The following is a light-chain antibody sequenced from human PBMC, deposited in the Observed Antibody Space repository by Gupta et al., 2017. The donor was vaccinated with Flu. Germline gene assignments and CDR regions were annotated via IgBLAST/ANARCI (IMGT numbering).Light chain of an antibody. CDR1: QTRVHSDGDTY. Sequence: VTLGQPASISCRSSQTRVHSDGDTYLNWFQQRPGQSPRRLIYKGSNRDSGVPDRVSGSGSGTDFTLKISGVGAEDVGIYYCTQGQHCPCTFGQGTKLEIK. CDR3: TQGQHCPCT. J-gene: IGKJ2*02. CDR2: KGS. V-gene: IGKV2-30*02.